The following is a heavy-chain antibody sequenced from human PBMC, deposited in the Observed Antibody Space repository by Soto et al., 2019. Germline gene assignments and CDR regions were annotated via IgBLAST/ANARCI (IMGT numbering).Heavy chain of an antibody. D-gene: IGHD3-10*01. CDR3: AREAREWFGGKEDYFDY. Sequence: QVQLQESGPGLVKPSQTLSLTCTVSGGSISSGDYYWSWIRQPPGKGLEWIGYIYYSGSTYYNPSLKSRVTISVDTSKNQFSLKLSAVTAADTAVYYCAREAREWFGGKEDYFDYWGQGTLVTVSS. CDR2: IYYSGST. CDR1: GGSISSGDYY. J-gene: IGHJ4*02. V-gene: IGHV4-30-4*01.